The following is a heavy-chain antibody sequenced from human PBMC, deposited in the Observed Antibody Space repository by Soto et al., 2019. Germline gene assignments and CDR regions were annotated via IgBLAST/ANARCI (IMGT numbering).Heavy chain of an antibody. CDR2: IWYDGSNK. CDR3: ARDLSRFRGSADY. D-gene: IGHD3-10*01. V-gene: IGHV3-33*01. CDR1: GFTFSSYG. Sequence: GGSLRLSCAASGFTFSSYGMHWVRQAPGKGLEWVAVIWYDGSNKYYADSVKGRFTISRDNSKNTLYLQMNSLRAEDTAVYYCARDLSRFRGSADYWGQGTLVTVSS. J-gene: IGHJ4*02.